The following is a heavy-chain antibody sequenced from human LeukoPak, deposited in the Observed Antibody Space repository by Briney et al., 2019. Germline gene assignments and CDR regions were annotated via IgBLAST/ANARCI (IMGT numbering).Heavy chain of an antibody. D-gene: IGHD6-6*01. V-gene: IGHV1-69*01. CDR1: GGTFSSYA. CDR2: IIPIFGTA. CDR3: AILYSSSTYYYYYYMDV. J-gene: IGHJ6*03. Sequence: SVKVSCKASGGTFSSYANSWVRQAPGQGLEWMGGIIPIFGTANYAQKFQGRVTITADESTSTAYMELSSLRSEDTAVYYCAILYSSSTYYYYYYMDVWGKGTTVTVSS.